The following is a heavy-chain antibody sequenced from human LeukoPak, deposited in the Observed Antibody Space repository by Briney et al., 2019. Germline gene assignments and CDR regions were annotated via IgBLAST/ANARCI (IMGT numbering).Heavy chain of an antibody. CDR3: AGGGSPHS. V-gene: IGHV4-4*07. CDR2: LYTGGST. D-gene: IGHD1-26*01. Sequence: PSETLSLTCTVSGASINNDFLTWVRKPAGKALEWMGRLYTGGSTTYTPSLKSRVTMSLDTSMTQYSLKLKSVTAAGTAVYYCAGGGSPHSWGQGTMVTVSS. J-gene: IGHJ3*02. CDR1: GASINNDF.